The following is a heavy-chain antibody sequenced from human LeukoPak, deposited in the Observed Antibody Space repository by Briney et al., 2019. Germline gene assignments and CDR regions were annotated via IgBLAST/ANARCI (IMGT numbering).Heavy chain of an antibody. J-gene: IGHJ3*02. Sequence: PSETLSLTCAVYGGSFSGYYWSWIRQPPGKGLEWIGEINHSGSTNYNPSLKSRVTISVDTSKNQFSLKLSSVTAADTAVYYCAGTTGTSDAFDIWGQGTMVTVSS. V-gene: IGHV4-34*01. CDR3: AGTTGTSDAFDI. D-gene: IGHD1-1*01. CDR2: INHSGST. CDR1: GGSFSGYY.